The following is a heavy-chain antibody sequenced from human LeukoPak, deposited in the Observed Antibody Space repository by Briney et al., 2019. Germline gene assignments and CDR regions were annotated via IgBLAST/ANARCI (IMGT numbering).Heavy chain of an antibody. CDR3: ASYCSGGSCSNYYYYGMDV. CDR2: IYYSGST. J-gene: IGHJ6*02. V-gene: IGHV4-39*01. Sequence: PSETLSLTCTVSGGSISSSSYYWGWIRQPPGKGLEWIGSIYYSGSTYYNPSLKSRVTISVDTSKNQFSLKLSSVTAADTAVYYCASYCSGGSCSNYYYYGMDVWGQGTTVTVSS. D-gene: IGHD2-15*01. CDR1: GGSISSSSYY.